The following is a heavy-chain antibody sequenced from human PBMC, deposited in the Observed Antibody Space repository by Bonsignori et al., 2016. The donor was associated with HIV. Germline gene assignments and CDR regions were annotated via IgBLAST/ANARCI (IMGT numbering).Heavy chain of an antibody. V-gene: IGHV3-23*01. Sequence: EVQLLESGGDLVQPGGSLRLSCAASGFTASGYAMSWVRQAPGKGLEWVSTIAGGGSTFYADSVKGRFTISRDTSKNTLFLQMNSLRVEDTALYYCAKHWDLWGQGTLVTVSS. D-gene: IGHD1-1*01. CDR3: AKHWDL. CDR2: IAGGGST. CDR1: GFTASGYA. J-gene: IGHJ5*02.